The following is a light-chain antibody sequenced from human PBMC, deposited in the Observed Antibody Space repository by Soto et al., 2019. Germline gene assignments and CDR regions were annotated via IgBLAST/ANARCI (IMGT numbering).Light chain of an antibody. J-gene: IGKJ5*01. V-gene: IGKV3-20*01. CDR1: QSVSSSY. CDR2: GAS. CDR3: PEHGTSPSIT. Sequence: GVAQSRGALGLCVDEGGSRSCRASQSVSSSYLAWYQQKPGQAPRLLIYGASSRATGIPDRFSGSGSGTAFTLTISSLAPEAFAVNHCPEHGTSPSITFGQGTRLAI.